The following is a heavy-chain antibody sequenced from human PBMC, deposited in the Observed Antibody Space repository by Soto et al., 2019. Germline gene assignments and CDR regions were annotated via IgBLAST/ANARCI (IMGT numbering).Heavy chain of an antibody. CDR3: ARVPVGVVAAPHFSLEFDS. Sequence: ASVKVSCKASGYSFTSYAMHWVRQAPGQRLEWMGWINAGNGNTKYSQNFQGRVTMTTNTSISTAYMELRSLRSEDTAVYYCARVPVGVVAAPHFSLEFDSWGQGTPVTVSS. D-gene: IGHD2-15*01. J-gene: IGHJ4*02. CDR2: INAGNGNT. CDR1: GYSFTSYA. V-gene: IGHV1-3*01.